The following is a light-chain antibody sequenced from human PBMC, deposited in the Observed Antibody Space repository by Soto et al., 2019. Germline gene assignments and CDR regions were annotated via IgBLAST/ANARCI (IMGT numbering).Light chain of an antibody. Sequence: EIVMTQSPATLSVSPGDRATLSCRASQSINSNLAWYQQKPGQAPRLLIYDVSNRASGIPARFSGSGSETDFTLTISSLEPEDFAVYYCQQRSDWPLTFGQGTRLEIK. J-gene: IGKJ5*01. CDR3: QQRSDWPLT. CDR2: DVS. V-gene: IGKV3-11*01. CDR1: QSINSN.